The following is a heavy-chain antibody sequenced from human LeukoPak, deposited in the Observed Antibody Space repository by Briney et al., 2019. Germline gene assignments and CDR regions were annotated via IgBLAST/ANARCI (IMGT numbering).Heavy chain of an antibody. CDR2: INSDGSST. J-gene: IGHJ4*02. Sequence: GGSLRLSCAVSGFTFSSYWMYWVRQAPGKGLVWVSLINSDGSSTSYADSVKGRFTISRDNARNTLYLLMNSLRAEDTAVYYCTRVLGDWGQGTRVTVSS. D-gene: IGHD3-16*01. CDR1: GFTFSSYW. CDR3: TRVLGD. V-gene: IGHV3-74*01.